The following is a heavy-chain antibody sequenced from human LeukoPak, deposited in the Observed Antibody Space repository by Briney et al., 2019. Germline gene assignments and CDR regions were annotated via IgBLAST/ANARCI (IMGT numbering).Heavy chain of an antibody. J-gene: IGHJ4*02. V-gene: IGHV4-59*08. CDR1: GGSISSYY. CDR2: IYYSGST. D-gene: IGHD6-13*01. CDR3: ARVARSSFS. Sequence: SETLSLTCTVSGGSISSYYWSWIRQPPGKGLEWIGSIYYSGSTYYNPSLKSRVTISLDTSKNQFSLKLSSVTAADTAVYYCARVARSSFSWGQGTLVTVSS.